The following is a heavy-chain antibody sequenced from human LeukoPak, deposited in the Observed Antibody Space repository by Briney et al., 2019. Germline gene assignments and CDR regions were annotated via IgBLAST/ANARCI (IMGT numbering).Heavy chain of an antibody. D-gene: IGHD3-16*01. CDR3: ENYDYVWGSYHRDRKHDY. J-gene: IGHJ4*02. Sequence: GGSLRLSCAASGFTFSSYAMSWVRQAPGEGLEWVSAISGSGGSTYYADSVKGRFTISTDNSKNTLYLQMNSLRAEDTAVYYCENYDYVWGSYHRDRKHDYWGQGTLVTVSS. V-gene: IGHV3-23*01. CDR1: GFTFSSYA. CDR2: ISGSGGST.